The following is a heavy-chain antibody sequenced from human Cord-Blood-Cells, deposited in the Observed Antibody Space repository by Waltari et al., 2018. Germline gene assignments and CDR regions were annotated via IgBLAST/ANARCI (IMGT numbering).Heavy chain of an antibody. V-gene: IGHV1-24*01. CDR2: CEPEECVT. D-gene: IGHD3-22*01. CDR3: ATDPAHDSSGYYYDY. Sequence: QVQLVQSGAEVKKPGASVKVSCKVSGYTLTELSMHWVRQAPGKGLEWMGGCEPEECVTIYAEKCQGRVTMTEDTSTDTAYMELSSLVSEDTAVYYWATDPAHDSSGYYYDYWGQGTLVTVSS. CDR1: GYTLTELS. J-gene: IGHJ4*02.